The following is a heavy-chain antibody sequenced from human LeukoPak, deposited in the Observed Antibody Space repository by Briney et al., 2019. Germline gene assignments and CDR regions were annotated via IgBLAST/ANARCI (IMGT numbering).Heavy chain of an antibody. V-gene: IGHV1-46*01. CDR1: GYTFTSYY. J-gene: IGHJ4*02. Sequence: GASVKVSCKASGYTFTSYYMNWVRQAPGQGLEWMGIINPSGGSTSYAQKFQGRVTMTSDMSTSTVYMEQSSLRSEDTAVYYCAIIAGYCSSTSCSKFDYWGQGTLVTVSS. CDR3: AIIAGYCSSTSCSKFDY. D-gene: IGHD2-2*03. CDR2: INPSGGST.